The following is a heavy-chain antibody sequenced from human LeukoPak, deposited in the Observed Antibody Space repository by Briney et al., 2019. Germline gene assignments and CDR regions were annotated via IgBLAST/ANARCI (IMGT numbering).Heavy chain of an antibody. Sequence: SVKVSCKASGGTCSSYAISWVRQAPGQGLEWMGGIIPIFGTANYAQKFQGRVTITTDESTSTAYMELSSLRSEDTAVYYCARGKKAEQQLYDYYMDVWGKGTTVTVSS. J-gene: IGHJ6*03. CDR1: GGTCSSYA. D-gene: IGHD6-13*01. CDR3: ARGKKAEQQLYDYYMDV. V-gene: IGHV1-69*05. CDR2: IIPIFGTA.